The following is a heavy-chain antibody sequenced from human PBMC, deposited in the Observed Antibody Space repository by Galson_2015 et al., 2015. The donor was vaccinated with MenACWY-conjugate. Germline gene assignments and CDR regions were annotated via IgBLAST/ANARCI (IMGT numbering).Heavy chain of an antibody. CDR2: ISGSGGST. V-gene: IGHV3-23*01. Sequence: SLRLSCAASGFTFSSYAMHWVCQAPGKGLEWVSAISGSGGSTYYADSVKGRFTISRDNAKNSLYLQMNSLRAEDTAVYYCARDFIAAAAGMDVWGQGTTVTVSS. J-gene: IGHJ6*02. D-gene: IGHD6-13*01. CDR1: GFTFSSYA. CDR3: ARDFIAAAAGMDV.